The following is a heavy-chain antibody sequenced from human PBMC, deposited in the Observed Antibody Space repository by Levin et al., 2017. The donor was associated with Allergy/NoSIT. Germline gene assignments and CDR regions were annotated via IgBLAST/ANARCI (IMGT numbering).Heavy chain of an antibody. Sequence: SQTLSLTCKVSGGSISSGSYYWRWIRQPAAKGLEWIGRIYSSGSANYNPSLKSRVTISVDTSKNQFSLKLSSVTAADTAVYYCARAEVGSEHWGQGTLVTVSS. V-gene: IGHV4-61*02. CDR1: GGSISSGSYY. D-gene: IGHD3-10*01. CDR2: IYSSGSA. J-gene: IGHJ4*02. CDR3: ARAEVGSEH.